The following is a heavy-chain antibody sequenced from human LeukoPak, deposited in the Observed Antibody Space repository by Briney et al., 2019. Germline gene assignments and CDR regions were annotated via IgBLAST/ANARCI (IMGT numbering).Heavy chain of an antibody. CDR3: AGAAAGEFDY. J-gene: IGHJ4*02. D-gene: IGHD6-13*01. CDR1: GGSISSYY. V-gene: IGHV4-59*01. CDR2: IYYSGST. Sequence: SETLSLTCTVSGGSISSYYWSWIRQPPGKGLEWIGYIYYSGSTNYNPSLKSRVTISVDTSKNQFSLKLSSVTAADTAVYYCAGAAAGEFDYWGRGTLVTVSS.